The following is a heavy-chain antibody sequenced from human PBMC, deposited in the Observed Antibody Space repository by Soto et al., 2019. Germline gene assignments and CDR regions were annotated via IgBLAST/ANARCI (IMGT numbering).Heavy chain of an antibody. J-gene: IGHJ6*02. D-gene: IGHD2-2*01. V-gene: IGHV1-18*01. CDR3: ARDVFKAIGV. Sequence: QVQLVQSGAEVKKPGASVKVSCKASGYTFTNYDISWVRQAPGQGLEWMGWINTYSGNTDYTQNLQGRVTMTTDTSTSTAYMELGSLTSDDTAVYYCARDVFKAIGVWGQGTTVTVSS. CDR1: GYTFTNYD. CDR2: INTYSGNT.